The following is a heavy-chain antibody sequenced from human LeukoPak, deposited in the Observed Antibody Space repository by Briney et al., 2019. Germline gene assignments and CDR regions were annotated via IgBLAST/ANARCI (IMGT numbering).Heavy chain of an antibody. V-gene: IGHV4-34*01. D-gene: IGHD2-2*01. J-gene: IGHJ4*02. CDR3: ARRVIVVGPAANTTFDS. Sequence: SETLSLTCAVYGGSFNDYSWSWIRQPPGKGLEWIGDINHRGSANYNPSLKSRVSMSVATSKNQFSLRLTSVTAAHTAVYYCARRVIVVGPAANTTFDSWGQGTLVTVSS. CDR1: GGSFNDYS. CDR2: INHRGSA.